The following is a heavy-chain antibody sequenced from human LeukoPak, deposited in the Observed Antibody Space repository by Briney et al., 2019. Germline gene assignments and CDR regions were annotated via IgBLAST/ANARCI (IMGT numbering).Heavy chain of an antibody. J-gene: IGHJ4*02. CDR1: GFTLSTYA. Sequence: GGSLRLSCVASGFTLSTYAMNWVRQAPGKGLEWISYISSDSSTIFYADSMKGRFTISRDNAENSLFLQMNSLRAEDTAVYYCARDRGAIDYWGQGTLVTVSS. D-gene: IGHD1-26*01. CDR3: ARDRGAIDY. CDR2: ISSDSSTI. V-gene: IGHV3-48*01.